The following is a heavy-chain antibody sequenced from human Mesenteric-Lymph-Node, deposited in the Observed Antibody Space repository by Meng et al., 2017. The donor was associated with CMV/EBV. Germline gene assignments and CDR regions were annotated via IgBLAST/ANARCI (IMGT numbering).Heavy chain of an antibody. CDR1: GFTFSSYA. J-gene: IGHJ4*02. V-gene: IGHV3-23*01. CDR3: AKATSSTRPLYFDY. CDR2: ISGSGGST. Sequence: SGFTFSSYALSWVRQAPGKGLEWVSAISGSGGSTYYADSVKGRFTISRDNSKNTLYLQMNSLRAEDTAVYYCAKATSSTRPLYFDYWGQGTLVTVSS. D-gene: IGHD2-2*01.